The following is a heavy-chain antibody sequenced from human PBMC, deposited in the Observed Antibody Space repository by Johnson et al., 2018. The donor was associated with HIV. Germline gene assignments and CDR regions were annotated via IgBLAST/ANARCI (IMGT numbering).Heavy chain of an antibody. J-gene: IGHJ3*02. V-gene: IGHV3-53*01. D-gene: IGHD3-10*01. Sequence: EQLVESGGGLIQPGGSLRLSCAASGFTVSSFYMRWVRQAPGKGLEWVSVIYSGGSTYYADSVKGRFTISRDNSKNTLYLQMNSLRAEDTAVYYCAKPYGSGSYDAFDIWGQGTMVTVSS. CDR2: IYSGGST. CDR1: GFTVSSFY. CDR3: AKPYGSGSYDAFDI.